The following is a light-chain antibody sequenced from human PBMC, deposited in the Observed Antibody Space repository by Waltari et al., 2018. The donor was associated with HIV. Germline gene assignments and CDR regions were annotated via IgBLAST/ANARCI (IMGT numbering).Light chain of an antibody. CDR3: QQYKNWAGIT. CDR1: QSINNN. CDR2: GAS. Sequence: EILMTQSPATLSVSPGESATLSCRASQSINNNLAWYQQKPGQAPRLLIYGASTGATGVPARVSGSGSGTEFTLTISSLQSEDCAVYYCQQYKNWAGITFGPGTKVDIK. J-gene: IGKJ3*01. V-gene: IGKV3-15*01.